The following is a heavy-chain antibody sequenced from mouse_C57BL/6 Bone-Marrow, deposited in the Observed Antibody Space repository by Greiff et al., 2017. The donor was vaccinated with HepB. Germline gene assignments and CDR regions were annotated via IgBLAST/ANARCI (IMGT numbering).Heavy chain of an antibody. V-gene: IGHV10-1*01. D-gene: IGHD2-5*01. CDR2: IRSKSNNYAT. J-gene: IGHJ4*01. Sequence: DVKLQESGGGLVQPKGSLKLSCAASGFSFNTYAMNWVRQAPGKGLEWVARIRSKSNNYATYYADSVKDRFTISRDDSESMLYLQMNNLKTEDTAMYYCVRNSNYGWFYAMDYWGQGTSVTVSS. CDR3: VRNSNYGWFYAMDY. CDR1: GFSFNTYA.